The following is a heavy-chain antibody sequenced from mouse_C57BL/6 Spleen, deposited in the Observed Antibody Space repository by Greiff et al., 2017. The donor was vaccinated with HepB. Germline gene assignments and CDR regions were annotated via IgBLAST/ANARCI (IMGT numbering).Heavy chain of an antibody. CDR3: ARSGSSFYWYFDV. D-gene: IGHD1-1*01. V-gene: IGHV1-82*01. Sequence: QVQLQQSGPELVKPGASVKISCKASGYAFSSSWMNWVKQRPGKGLEWIGRIYPGDGDTNYNGKFKGKAKLTADKSSSTAYMQLSSLTSEDSAVYFCARSGSSFYWYFDVWGTGTTVTVSS. J-gene: IGHJ1*03. CDR1: GYAFSSSW. CDR2: IYPGDGDT.